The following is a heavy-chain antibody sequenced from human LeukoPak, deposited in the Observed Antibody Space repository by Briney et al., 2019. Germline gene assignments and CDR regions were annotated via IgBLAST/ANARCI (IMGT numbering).Heavy chain of an antibody. D-gene: IGHD2-15*01. J-gene: IGHJ4*02. CDR2: ISSDGSNK. CDR3: ARPFGVVVLALDY. CDR1: GFTFSSYA. V-gene: IGHV3-30-3*01. Sequence: GGSLRLSCAASGFTFSSYAMHWVRQAPGKGLEWVALISSDGSNKYYADSVKGRFTISRDNSKNTLYLQMNSLRAEDTAVYYCARPFGVVVLALDYWGQGTLVTVSS.